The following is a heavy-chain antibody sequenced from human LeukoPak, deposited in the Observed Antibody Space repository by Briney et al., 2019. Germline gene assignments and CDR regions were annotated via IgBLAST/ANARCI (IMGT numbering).Heavy chain of an antibody. Sequence: SETLSLTCTVSGGSISSGGYYWSWIRQHPGKGLEWIGEVNYSGGTNYNPSLKSRVTISVDTSKNQFSLNLNSVTAADTAVYYCARSRQIFGVAENWFDPWGQGTLVTVSS. CDR3: ARSRQIFGVAENWFDP. CDR2: VNYSGGT. V-gene: IGHV4-39*07. D-gene: IGHD3-3*01. J-gene: IGHJ5*02. CDR1: GGSISSGGYY.